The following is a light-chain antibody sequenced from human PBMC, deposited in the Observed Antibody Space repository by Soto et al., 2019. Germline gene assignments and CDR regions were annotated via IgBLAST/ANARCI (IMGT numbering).Light chain of an antibody. J-gene: IGLJ1*01. CDR2: DVS. Sequence: QSVLTQPASVSGPPGQSITISCTGTSSDVGGYNYVSWYQQHPGKAPKLMIYDVSNRPSGVSNRFSGSKSGNTASGTISGLQAEDEADYYCSSYTSSSTLPYVFGTGTKVTVL. CDR3: SSYTSSSTLPYV. V-gene: IGLV2-14*01. CDR1: SSDVGGYNY.